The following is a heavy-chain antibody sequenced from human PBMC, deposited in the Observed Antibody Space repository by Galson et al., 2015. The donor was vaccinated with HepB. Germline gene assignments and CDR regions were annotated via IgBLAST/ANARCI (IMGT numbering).Heavy chain of an antibody. V-gene: IGHV3-74*01. CDR3: AVRGGS. CDR1: GFTLSDYW. D-gene: IGHD3-16*01. Sequence: SLRLSCAASGFTLSDYWMHWVRQAPGGGLLWVPLIKSDGITTAYADSVKGRFFISRDNAKNTLYLQMNSLRDEDTAVYYCAVRGGSWGQGTLVTVSS. J-gene: IGHJ1*01. CDR2: IKSDGITT.